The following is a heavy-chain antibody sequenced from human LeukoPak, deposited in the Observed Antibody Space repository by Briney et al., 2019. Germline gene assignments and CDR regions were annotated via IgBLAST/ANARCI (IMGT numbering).Heavy chain of an antibody. CDR2: INSDGSST. Sequence: GWSLRLSCAASGFTFTSYWMHWVRQAPGKGLVWVSRINSDGSSTNYADSVKGRFTISRDNAKNTVYLQMNSLRAEDTAVYYCARGWDGYSYGIWGQGTLVTVSS. D-gene: IGHD5-18*01. CDR1: GFTFTSYW. CDR3: ARGWDGYSYGI. J-gene: IGHJ4*02. V-gene: IGHV3-74*01.